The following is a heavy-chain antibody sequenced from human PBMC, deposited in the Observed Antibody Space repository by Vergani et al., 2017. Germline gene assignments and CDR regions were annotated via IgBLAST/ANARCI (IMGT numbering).Heavy chain of an antibody. CDR3: YYDFWAGYESVDV. CDR2: IRYTTYIYAT. Sequence: EVQLVESGGGLVQPGGSLTLSCAASGFTFSGSAMHWVRQTSGKGLEWIGRIRYTTYIYATAYAVSVKGRFIISRDDSKKTAYLPMYRLTIEDTAVYYCYYDFWAGYESVDVWGKGTTVTVSS. J-gene: IGHJ6*04. CDR1: GFTFSGSA. D-gene: IGHD3-3*01. V-gene: IGHV3-73*02.